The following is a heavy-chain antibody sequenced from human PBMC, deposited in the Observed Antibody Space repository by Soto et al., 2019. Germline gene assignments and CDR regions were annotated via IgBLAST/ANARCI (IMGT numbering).Heavy chain of an antibody. CDR1: GFSLSTSGVG. V-gene: IGHV2-5*02. D-gene: IGHD2-2*01. Sequence: QITLKESGPPLVKPTQTLTLTCTFSGFSLSTSGVGVAWIRQPPGKALEWLALIYWDDDKRYRPSLRSRVTIPKDPSKHRVDLTMTNMHPVDTATYFCAHRASRTSRGFDYWGQGPLVIVSS. CDR2: IYWDDDK. J-gene: IGHJ4*02. CDR3: AHRASRTSRGFDY.